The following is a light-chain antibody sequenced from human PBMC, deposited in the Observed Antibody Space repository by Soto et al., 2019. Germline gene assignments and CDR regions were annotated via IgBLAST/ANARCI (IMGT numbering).Light chain of an antibody. CDR3: QQYGGSRLT. J-gene: IGKJ4*01. V-gene: IGKV3-20*01. CDR2: AAS. Sequence: EIVLTQSPGTLSLSPGERATLSCRASQSVSSSYLAWYQQNPGQAPRLVIYAASSRATGIPDRFSGSGSGTDFTLTISRLEPEDFAVYYCQQYGGSRLTFGGGTKVEIK. CDR1: QSVSSSY.